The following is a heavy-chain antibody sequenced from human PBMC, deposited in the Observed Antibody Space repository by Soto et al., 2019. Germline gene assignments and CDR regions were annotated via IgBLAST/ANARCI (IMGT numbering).Heavy chain of an antibody. CDR2: INAGNGNT. CDR1: GYTFSGYA. D-gene: IGHD6-19*01. V-gene: IGHV1-3*05. Sequence: QVQLVQSGAEEKKPGASVKVSCKASGYTFSGYAMHWVRQAPGQRLEWMGWINAGNGNTKYSQKFQGRVTITRDTSASTAYMELRSLRSEETAVYYCARAVAVAADFDYWGQGTLVTVSS. J-gene: IGHJ4*02. CDR3: ARAVAVAADFDY.